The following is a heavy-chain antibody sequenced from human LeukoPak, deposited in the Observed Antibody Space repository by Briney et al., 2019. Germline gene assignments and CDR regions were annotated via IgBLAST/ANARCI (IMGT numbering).Heavy chain of an antibody. CDR2: ISGSGGST. V-gene: IGHV3-23*01. D-gene: IGHD5-18*01. CDR1: GFTFSSYA. CDR3: VNVDTAMVLEYY. J-gene: IGHJ4*02. Sequence: GGSLRLSCAASGFTFSSYAMSWVRQAPGKGLEWVSAISGSGGSTYYADSVKGRFTISRDNSKNTLCLQMNSLRAEDTAVYYCVNVDTAMVLEYYWGQGTLVTVSS.